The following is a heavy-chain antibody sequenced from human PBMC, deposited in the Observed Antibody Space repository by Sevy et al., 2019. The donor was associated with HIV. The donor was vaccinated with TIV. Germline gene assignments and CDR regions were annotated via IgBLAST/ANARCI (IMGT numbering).Heavy chain of an antibody. V-gene: IGHV3-23*01. Sequence: GGSLRLSCAASGFTFSKYAMTWVRQAPGKGLEWVSAISGSGGSTYYADSVKGRFTISRDNSKNTLYLQMNSLRAEDTAVYYCAYCSSTSCYSQYSYGFFDYWGQGILVTVSS. J-gene: IGHJ4*02. CDR2: ISGSGGST. D-gene: IGHD2-2*02. CDR1: GFTFSKYA. CDR3: AYCSSTSCYSQYSYGFFDY.